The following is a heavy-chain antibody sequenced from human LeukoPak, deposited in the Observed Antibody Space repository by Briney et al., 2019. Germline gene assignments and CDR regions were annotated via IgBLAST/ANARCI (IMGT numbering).Heavy chain of an antibody. CDR2: ISSSGSTM. V-gene: IGHV3-48*03. D-gene: IGHD3-22*01. Sequence: GGSLRLSCAASGFTFSSYEIHWVRQAPGKGLEWVSYISSSGSTMYYADSVKGRFTISRDNAKNSLYLQMNSLRAEDTAFYYCARESSGGYYFDVFDMWGQGTMVTVSS. CDR3: ARESSGGYYFDVFDM. CDR1: GFTFSSYE. J-gene: IGHJ3*02.